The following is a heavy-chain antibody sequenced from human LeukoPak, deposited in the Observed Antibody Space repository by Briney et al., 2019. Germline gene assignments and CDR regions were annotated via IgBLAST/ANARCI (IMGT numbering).Heavy chain of an antibody. J-gene: IGHJ3*02. CDR1: GGSITPYY. V-gene: IGHV4-59*08. Sequence: PWETLSLTCTVSGGSITPYYWSWIRQTPGKGLEWIGYLFYSGNTKYNPSLKGRGTMSVDTSKKQFSLRLTSVTAADTALYYCVRHPPRDSSGNDAFDIWGQGTMVTVSS. CDR2: LFYSGNT. D-gene: IGHD3-22*01. CDR3: VRHPPRDSSGNDAFDI.